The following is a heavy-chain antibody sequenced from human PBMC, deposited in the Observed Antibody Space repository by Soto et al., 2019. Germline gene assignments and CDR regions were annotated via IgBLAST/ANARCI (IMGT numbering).Heavy chain of an antibody. Sequence: PSETLSLTCTVSGGSISSGGYYWSWIRQHPGKGLEWIGYIYYSGSTYYNPSLKSRVTISVDTSKNQFSLKLSSVTAADTAVYYCASARSTYYYDSSGYYYPFPYGMDVWGQGTTVTV. CDR1: GGSISSGGYY. D-gene: IGHD3-22*01. CDR3: ASARSTYYYDSSGYYYPFPYGMDV. V-gene: IGHV4-31*03. J-gene: IGHJ6*02. CDR2: IYYSGST.